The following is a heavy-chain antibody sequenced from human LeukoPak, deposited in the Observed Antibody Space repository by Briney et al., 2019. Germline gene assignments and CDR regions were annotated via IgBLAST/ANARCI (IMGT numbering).Heavy chain of an antibody. V-gene: IGHV4-30-2*06. J-gene: IGHJ4*02. CDR2: IWPSGST. Sequence: SQTLSLTCSVSGGSISSGPYFWSWIRQSPGQGLEWIGYIWPSGSTNYNPSLSGRVAISLDKSRNHFTLMVTAVTAADTALYYCARGEAGTGDYRPTYFDSWGQGTLVTVSS. CDR1: GGSISSGPYF. CDR3: ARGEAGTGDYRPTYFDS. D-gene: IGHD4-17*01.